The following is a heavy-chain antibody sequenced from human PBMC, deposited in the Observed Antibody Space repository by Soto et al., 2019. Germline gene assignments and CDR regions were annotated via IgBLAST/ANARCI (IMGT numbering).Heavy chain of an antibody. CDR1: GFTFSSYG. CDR2: ISYDGSNK. Sequence: PGGSLRLSCAASGFTFSSYGMHWVRQAPCKGLEWVAVISYDGSNKYYADSVKGRFTISRDNSKNTLYLQMNSLRAEDTAVYYCAKDTNYYDSSGSIDYWGQGTLVTVSS. V-gene: IGHV3-30*18. CDR3: AKDTNYYDSSGSIDY. J-gene: IGHJ4*02. D-gene: IGHD3-22*01.